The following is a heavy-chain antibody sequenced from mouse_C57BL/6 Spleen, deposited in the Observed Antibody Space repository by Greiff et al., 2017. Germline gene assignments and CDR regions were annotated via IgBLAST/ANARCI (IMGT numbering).Heavy chain of an antibody. Sequence: DVKLVESGAGLVKPGGSLKLSCAASGFTFSSYAMSWVRQTPEKRLEWVAYISSGGDYIYYADTVKGRFTISRDTARNTLYLQMSSLKSEDTAMYYCTCSNLYAMDYWGQGTSVTVSS. CDR2: ISSGGDYI. J-gene: IGHJ4*01. V-gene: IGHV5-9-1*02. CDR1: GFTFSSYA. D-gene: IGHD2-5*01. CDR3: TCSNLYAMDY.